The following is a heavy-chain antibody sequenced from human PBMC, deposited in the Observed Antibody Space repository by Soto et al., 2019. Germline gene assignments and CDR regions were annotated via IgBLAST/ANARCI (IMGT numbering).Heavy chain of an antibody. CDR1: GFSLSTSGVG. Sequence: QITLKESGPTLVKPTQTLTLTCTFSGFSLSTSGVGVGWIRQPPGKALEWLALIYWDDDKRYSKSSLTITKDTSKNQVVLTMTNMDPMDTATYYCAHIFVDGGCFDYWGQGTLITVSS. V-gene: IGHV2-5*02. CDR2: IYWDDDK. CDR3: AHIFVDGGCFDY. D-gene: IGHD2-21*01. J-gene: IGHJ4*02.